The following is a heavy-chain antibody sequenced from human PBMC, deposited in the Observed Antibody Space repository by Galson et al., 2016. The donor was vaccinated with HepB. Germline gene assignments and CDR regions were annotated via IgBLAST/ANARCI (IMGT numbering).Heavy chain of an antibody. CDR1: GFTFTYYW. CDR3: TKRLSHGMDV. D-gene: IGHD5-24*01. CDR2: INPDGTST. J-gene: IGHJ6*02. Sequence: SLRLSCAASGFTFTYYWMDWVRQAPGEGLVWVSTINPDGTSTKYADSVKGRFTMSRDNAKNTLHLQMDSLRVDDTAVYYCTKRLSHGMDVWGQGTTATVS. V-gene: IGHV3-74*03.